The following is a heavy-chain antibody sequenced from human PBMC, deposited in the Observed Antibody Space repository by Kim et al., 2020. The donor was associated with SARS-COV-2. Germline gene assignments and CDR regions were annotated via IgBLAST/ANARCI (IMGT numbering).Heavy chain of an antibody. V-gene: IGHV3-23*01. CDR1: GFTFSIYG. D-gene: IGHD3-10*01. CDR3: ATSLRLGAE. CDR2: INGRGDKT. Sequence: GGSLRLSCAASGFTFSIYGLHWVRQAPGKGLEWVSSINGRGDKTLYADSVKGRFTISRDNSKNTVSLQMNSLRADDTAVYYCATSLRLGAEWSQGTLVSVSS. J-gene: IGHJ4*02.